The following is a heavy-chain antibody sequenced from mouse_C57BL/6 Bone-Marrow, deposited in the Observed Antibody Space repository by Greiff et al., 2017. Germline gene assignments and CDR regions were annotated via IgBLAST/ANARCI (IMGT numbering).Heavy chain of an antibody. CDR3: ARRRRGGPLFDY. Sequence: VQLQQSGPELARPGASVKLSCKASGYTFTSYGISWVKQRTGQGLEWIGEIYPRSGNTYYNEKFKGKATLTADKSSSTAYMELRSLTSEDSAVYFCARRRRGGPLFDYWGQGTTLTVSS. CDR1: GYTFTSYG. J-gene: IGHJ2*01. CDR2: IYPRSGNT. V-gene: IGHV1-81*01.